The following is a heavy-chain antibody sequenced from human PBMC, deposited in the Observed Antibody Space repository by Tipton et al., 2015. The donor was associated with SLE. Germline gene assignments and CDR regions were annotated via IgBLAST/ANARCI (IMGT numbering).Heavy chain of an antibody. V-gene: IGHV4-34*01. CDR3: ARVRYSSGWTDAFDI. CDR2: ITHSGST. J-gene: IGHJ3*02. D-gene: IGHD6-19*01. CDR1: GGSFSGYY. Sequence: TLSLTCAVYGGSFSGYYWSWIRQSPGKGLEWIGEITHSGSTNYNPSLKSRVTISVDTSKNQFSLKLSSVTAADTAVYYCARVRYSSGWTDAFDIWGQGTMVTVSS.